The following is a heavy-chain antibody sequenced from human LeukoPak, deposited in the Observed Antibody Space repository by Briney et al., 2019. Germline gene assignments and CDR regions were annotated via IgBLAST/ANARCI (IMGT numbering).Heavy chain of an antibody. CDR1: GFTFSSYA. J-gene: IGHJ6*03. D-gene: IGHD1-1*01. V-gene: IGHV3-64*01. CDR2: ISSNGGST. CDR3: SRDGERRLEPPTYYYYYYYMDV. Sequence: GGSLRLSCAASGFTFSSYAMHWVRQAPGKGLEYVSAISSNGGSTYYANSVKGRFTISRDNSTNTLYLQMGSLRAEDMAVYYCSRDGERRLEPPTYYYYYYYMDVWGKGTTVTVSS.